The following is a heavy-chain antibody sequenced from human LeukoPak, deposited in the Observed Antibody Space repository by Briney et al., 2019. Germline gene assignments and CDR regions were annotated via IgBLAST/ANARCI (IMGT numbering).Heavy chain of an antibody. D-gene: IGHD6-6*01. J-gene: IGHJ6*04. CDR3: ARLEYSSSVRPVTGVDV. V-gene: IGHV4-59*01. CDR2: IYSTGST. Sequence: SETLSLTCTVSGGSISRYYWSWIRQPPGKGLEWIGYIYSTGSTNYNPSLKSRVTMSVDTSKNQLSLKLNSVAAADTAVYYCARLEYSSSVRPVTGVDVWGRGTTVTVSS. CDR1: GGSISRYY.